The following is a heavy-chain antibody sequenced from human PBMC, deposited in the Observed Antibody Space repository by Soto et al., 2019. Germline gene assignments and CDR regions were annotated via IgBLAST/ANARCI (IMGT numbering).Heavy chain of an antibody. J-gene: IGHJ4*02. CDR3: ARVPYYYDSSAQRPFDY. V-gene: IGHV4-34*01. Sequence: QVQLQQWGAGLLKPSETLSLTCAVYGGSFSGYYWSWIRQPPGKGLEWIGEINHSGSTNYNPSLKSRVTISVDTSKNQFSLKLSSVTAADTAVYYCARVPYYYDSSAQRPFDYWGQGTLVTVSS. CDR2: INHSGST. D-gene: IGHD3-22*01. CDR1: GGSFSGYY.